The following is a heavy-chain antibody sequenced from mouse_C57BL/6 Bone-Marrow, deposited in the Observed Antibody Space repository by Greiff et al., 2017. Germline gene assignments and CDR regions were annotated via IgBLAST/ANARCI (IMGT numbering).Heavy chain of an antibody. CDR1: GFSLSTFGMG. CDR3: ARIRGLYYSIYVLHWYFDV. Sequence: QVTLKVSGPGILQPSQTLSLTCSFSGFSLSTFGMGVGWIRQPSGKGLEWLAHIWWDDDKYYNPALKSRRTISKDTSKNQVFLKIANVDTADTATYYCARIRGLYYSIYVLHWYFDVWGTGTTVTVSS. J-gene: IGHJ1*03. CDR2: IWWDDDK. V-gene: IGHV8-8*01. D-gene: IGHD2-5*01.